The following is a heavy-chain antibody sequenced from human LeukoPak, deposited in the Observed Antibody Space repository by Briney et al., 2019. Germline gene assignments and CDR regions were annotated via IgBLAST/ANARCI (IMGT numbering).Heavy chain of an antibody. V-gene: IGHV3-23*01. CDR3: AKDRANYYGSGSYYKGSTGALDY. CDR2: IGGSGGST. J-gene: IGHJ4*02. CDR1: GFTFSSYS. D-gene: IGHD3-10*01. Sequence: GGSLRLSCAASGFTFSSYSMNWVRQAPGKGLEWVSAIGGSGGSTYYADSVKGRFTISRDNSKNTLYLQMNSLRAEDTAVYYCAKDRANYYGSGSYYKGSTGALDYWGQGTLVTVSS.